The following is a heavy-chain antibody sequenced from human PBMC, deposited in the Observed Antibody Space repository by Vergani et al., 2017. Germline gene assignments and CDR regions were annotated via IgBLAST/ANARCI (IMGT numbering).Heavy chain of an antibody. Sequence: QVQLVESGGGVVQPGRSLRLSCAASGFTFSSYAMHWVRQAPSKGLEWVAVISYDGSNKYYADSVKGRFTISRDNSKNTLYLQMNSLRAEDTAVYYCARGGRFESPARNYYYYMDVWGKGTTVTVSS. CDR3: ARGGRFESPARNYYYYMDV. CDR1: GFTFSSYA. V-gene: IGHV3-30-3*01. CDR2: ISYDGSNK. J-gene: IGHJ6*03. D-gene: IGHD3-10*01.